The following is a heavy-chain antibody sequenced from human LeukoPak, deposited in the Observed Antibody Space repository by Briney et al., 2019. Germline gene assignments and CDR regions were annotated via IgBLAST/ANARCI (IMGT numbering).Heavy chain of an antibody. CDR1: GFTFSSNW. CDR2: IRQDGSEK. CDR3: ARHNPLWGY. D-gene: IGHD1-14*01. J-gene: IGHJ4*02. V-gene: IGHV3-7*04. Sequence: PGGSLRLSCAASGFTFSSNWMSWVCQAPGKGLEWVASIRQDGSEKYYVDSVKGRFTISRDNAKNSLYLQMNSLRADDTALYYCARHNPLWGYWGQGTLVTVSS.